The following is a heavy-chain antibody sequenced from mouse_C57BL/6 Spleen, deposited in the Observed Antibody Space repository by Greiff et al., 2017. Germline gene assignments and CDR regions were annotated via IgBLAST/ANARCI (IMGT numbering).Heavy chain of an antibody. D-gene: IGHD1-1*01. CDR3: AKHYYGSSYDY. CDR2: INPNNGGT. V-gene: IGHV1-22*01. CDR1: GYTFTDYN. J-gene: IGHJ2*01. Sequence: VQLQQSGPELVKPGASVKMSCKASGYTFTDYNMHWVKQSHGKSLEWIGYINPNNGGTSYNQKFKGKATLTVNKSSSTAYMELRSLTSEDSAVYYCAKHYYGSSYDYWGQGTTLTVSS.